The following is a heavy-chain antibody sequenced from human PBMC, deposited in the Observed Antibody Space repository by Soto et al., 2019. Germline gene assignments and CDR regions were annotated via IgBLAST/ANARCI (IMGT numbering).Heavy chain of an antibody. D-gene: IGHD6-6*01. Sequence: SLKVSCQASGFTFTSSAVQWVRQARGQRLELIGWIVVCSGNTNYAQKFQERVTITRDMSTSTAYMELSSLRSEDTAVYYCAADLGSSSLDYWGQGTLVTVAS. J-gene: IGHJ4*02. CDR3: AADLGSSSLDY. V-gene: IGHV1-58*01. CDR2: IVVCSGNT. CDR1: GFTFTSSA.